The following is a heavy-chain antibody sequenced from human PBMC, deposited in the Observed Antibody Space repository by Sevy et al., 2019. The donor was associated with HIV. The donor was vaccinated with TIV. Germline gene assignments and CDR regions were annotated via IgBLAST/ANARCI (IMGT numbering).Heavy chain of an antibody. CDR3: ARRLAAAGGGNEYFQP. CDR2: MSDGGNS. CDR1: GGSINNKAYY. Sequence: SETLSLTCTVSGGSINNKAYYWAWIRQPPGKGLEWIGSMSDGGNSYYNPSLNGRVTISLDTSKNQFSLRLTFVTAADTAVYYCARRLAAAGGGNEYFQPWGQGTLVTVSS. D-gene: IGHD6-13*01. J-gene: IGHJ1*01. V-gene: IGHV4-39*01.